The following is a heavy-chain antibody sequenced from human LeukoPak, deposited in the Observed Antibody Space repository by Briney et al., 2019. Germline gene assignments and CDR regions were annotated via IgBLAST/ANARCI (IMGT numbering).Heavy chain of an antibody. CDR2: INPNSGNT. CDR1: GYTFTGYY. CDR3: ARGRYCSSTSCYRNYYYYGMDV. D-gene: IGHD2-2*02. Sequence: ASVKVSFKASGYTFTGYYMHWVRQAPGQGLEWMGWINPNSGNTGYAQKFQGRVTMTRNTSISTAYMELSSLRSEDTAVYYCARGRYCSSTSCYRNYYYYGMDVWGQGTTVTVSS. V-gene: IGHV1-8*02. J-gene: IGHJ6*02.